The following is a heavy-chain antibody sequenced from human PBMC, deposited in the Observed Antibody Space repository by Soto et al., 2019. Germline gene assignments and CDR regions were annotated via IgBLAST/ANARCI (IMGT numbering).Heavy chain of an antibody. D-gene: IGHD3-10*01. Sequence: QVQLQESGPGLVRPSETLSLTCIVSGDSISSYYWSWIRQPPGKGLEWIGYIYYTGSTTYNPSLSGRATISLDTSKTQFSLELSSVTAADTAVYYCARHVFGSESFYGMDVWGQGTTVTVSS. CDR2: IYYTGST. J-gene: IGHJ6*02. V-gene: IGHV4-59*08. CDR3: ARHVFGSESFYGMDV. CDR1: GDSISSYY.